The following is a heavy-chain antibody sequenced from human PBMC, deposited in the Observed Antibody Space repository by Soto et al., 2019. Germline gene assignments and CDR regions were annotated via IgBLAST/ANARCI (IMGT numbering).Heavy chain of an antibody. V-gene: IGHV3-30*18. D-gene: IGHD6-19*01. Sequence: PGGSLRLSCAASGFTFSSYGMHWVRQAPGKGLEWVAVISYDGSNKYYADSVKGRFTISRDNSKNTLYLQMNSLRAEDTAVYYCAKERGVEQWLPSSQYFQHWGQGTLVTVSS. CDR3: AKERGVEQWLPSSQYFQH. CDR1: GFTFSSYG. J-gene: IGHJ1*01. CDR2: ISYDGSNK.